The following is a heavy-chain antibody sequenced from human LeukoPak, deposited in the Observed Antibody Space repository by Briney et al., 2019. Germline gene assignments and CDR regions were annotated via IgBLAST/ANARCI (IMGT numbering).Heavy chain of an antibody. CDR1: GYTFTSYF. Sequence: GASVKVSCKASGYTFTSYFIHWVRQAPREGLEWMGIINPTGGSTRYAQKFQGRVTMTRDTSTSTVYMELSSLRSEDTAVYYCARGRVTATDGFDIWGQGTLVSVSS. D-gene: IGHD2-21*02. J-gene: IGHJ4*02. CDR2: INPTGGST. V-gene: IGHV1-46*01. CDR3: ARGRVTATDGFDI.